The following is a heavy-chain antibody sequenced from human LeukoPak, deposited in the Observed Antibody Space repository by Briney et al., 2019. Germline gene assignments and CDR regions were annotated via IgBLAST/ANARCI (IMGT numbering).Heavy chain of an antibody. V-gene: IGHV4-4*08. CDR3: AREVVAAAGTARDFDY. CDR2: INYSGST. J-gene: IGHJ4*02. CDR1: GGSISSYY. Sequence: SETLSLTCTVSGGSISSYYWSWIRQPPGKGLEWIGYINYSGSTNYDPSLKSRVIISVDTSKNQFSLKLSSVTAADTAVYYCAREVVAAAGTARDFDYWGQGTLVTVSS. D-gene: IGHD6-13*01.